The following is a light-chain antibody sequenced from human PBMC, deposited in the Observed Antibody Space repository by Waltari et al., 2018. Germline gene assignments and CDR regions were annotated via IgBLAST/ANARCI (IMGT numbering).Light chain of an antibody. J-gene: IGLJ3*02. V-gene: IGLV2-14*01. Sequence: QSALTQPASVSGSPGQSITISCTGTSGDIGNYKFVSWYQQAPGKAPKLIVYDVSHRPSGGSNRFSGSKSGNTASLTISGLQAEDEADYYCSSYTTASSWVFGGGTKLTVL. CDR2: DVS. CDR1: SGDIGNYKF. CDR3: SSYTTASSWV.